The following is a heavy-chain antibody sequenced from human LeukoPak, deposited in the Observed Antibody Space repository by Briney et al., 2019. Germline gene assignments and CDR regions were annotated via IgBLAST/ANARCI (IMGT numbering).Heavy chain of an antibody. J-gene: IGHJ5*02. V-gene: IGHV4-59*01. Sequence: SETLSLTCTVSGGSISSYYWSWIRQPPGKGLEWIGYIYYSGSTNYNPSLKSRVTISVDTSKNQFSLKPSSVTAADTAVYYCARHDILTGLNNWFDPWGQGTLVTVSS. CDR3: ARHDILTGLNNWFDP. D-gene: IGHD3-9*01. CDR1: GGSISSYY. CDR2: IYYSGST.